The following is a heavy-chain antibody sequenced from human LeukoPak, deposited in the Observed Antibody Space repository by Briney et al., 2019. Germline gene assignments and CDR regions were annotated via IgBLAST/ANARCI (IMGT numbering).Heavy chain of an antibody. D-gene: IGHD3-3*01. J-gene: IGHJ4*02. V-gene: IGHV3-23*01. Sequence: GGSLRLSCAASGFTFSSYAMSWVRQAPGKGLEWVSAISGSGGSTYYADSVKGRFTISRDNSKNTLYLQMNSLRAEDTAVYYCAKDSNRYYDFWSGYYFDYWAREPWSPSPQ. CDR1: GFTFSSYA. CDR2: ISGSGGST. CDR3: AKDSNRYYDFWSGYYFDY.